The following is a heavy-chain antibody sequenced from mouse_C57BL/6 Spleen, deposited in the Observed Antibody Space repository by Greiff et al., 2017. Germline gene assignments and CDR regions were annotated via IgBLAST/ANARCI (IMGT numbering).Heavy chain of an antibody. CDR1: GYTFTSYW. D-gene: IGHD2-1*01. V-gene: IGHV1-59*01. CDR3: ARSGVYYGNYDAMDY. J-gene: IGHJ4*01. Sequence: VQLQQPGAELVRPGTSVKLSCKASGYTFTSYWMHWVKQRPGQGLEWIGVIDPSDSYTNYNQKFKGKATLTVDTSSSTAYMQLSSLTSEDSAVYYCARSGVYYGNYDAMDYWGQGTSVTVSS. CDR2: IDPSDSYT.